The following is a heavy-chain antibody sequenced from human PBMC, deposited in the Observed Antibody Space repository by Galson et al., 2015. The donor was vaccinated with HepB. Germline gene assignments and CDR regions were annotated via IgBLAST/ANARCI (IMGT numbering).Heavy chain of an antibody. J-gene: IGHJ6*02. V-gene: IGHV1-69*01. D-gene: IGHD5-12*01. CDR2: IIPIFGTA. CDR1: FSSYA. CDR3: ARGGSIMVATNYYGMDV. Sequence: FSSYAISWVRQAPGQGLEWMGGIIPIFGTANYAQKFQGRVTITADESTSTAYMELSSLRSEDTAVYYCARGGSIMVATNYYGMDVWGQGTTVTVSS.